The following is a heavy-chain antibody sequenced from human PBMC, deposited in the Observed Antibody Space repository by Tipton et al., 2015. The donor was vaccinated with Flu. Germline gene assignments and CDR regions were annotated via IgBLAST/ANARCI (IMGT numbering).Heavy chain of an antibody. D-gene: IGHD1-14*01. CDR3: VRQPGGVRYFDF. Sequence: QSGPEVKKPGESLKISCKASGYSFTNNWIGWVRQMPGKGLEWVGIIYPGDSDTRYSPSFQGQVTISADKSISTAYLQWSTLKASDTAMYYCVRQPGGVRYFDFWGRGTLVTVSP. V-gene: IGHV5-51*01. CDR2: IYPGDSDT. J-gene: IGHJ2*01. CDR1: GYSFTNNW.